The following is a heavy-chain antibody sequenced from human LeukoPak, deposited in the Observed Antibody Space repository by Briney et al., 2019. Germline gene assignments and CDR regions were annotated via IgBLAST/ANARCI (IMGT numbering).Heavy chain of an antibody. Sequence: PGGSLRLSCAASGFTFSSYGMHWVRQAPGKGLEWVAVIWYDGSNKYYADSVKGRFTISRDNSKNTLYLQMNSLRAEDTAVYYCAREMRYSGSWYMGYWGQGTLVTVSS. V-gene: IGHV3-33*01. CDR2: IWYDGSNK. CDR1: GFTFSSYG. CDR3: AREMRYSGSWYMGY. D-gene: IGHD6-13*01. J-gene: IGHJ4*02.